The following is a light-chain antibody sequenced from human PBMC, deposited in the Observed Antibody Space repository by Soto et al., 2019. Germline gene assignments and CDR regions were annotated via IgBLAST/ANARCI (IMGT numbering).Light chain of an antibody. CDR2: AAS. CDR3: QQSFNTPWT. J-gene: IGKJ1*01. Sequence: IKITQSPSTLSASVGDRVIITCRASQSISSYLNWYQQKPGKAPKLLIYAASSLQRGAPSRFSGSGSGTEFTLVISGLQPEDFASYYCQQSFNTPWTFGQGTIVDIK. CDR1: QSISSY. V-gene: IGKV1-39*01.